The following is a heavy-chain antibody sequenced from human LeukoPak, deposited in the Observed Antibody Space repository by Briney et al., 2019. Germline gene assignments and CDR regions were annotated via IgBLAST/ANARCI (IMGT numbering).Heavy chain of an antibody. D-gene: IGHD6-13*01. V-gene: IGHV4-4*07. J-gene: IGHJ4*02. Sequence: SETLSLTCTVSGGSISSYYWSWIRQPAGKGLEWIGRIYTSGSTNYNPSLKSRVTMSVDTSKNQFSLKLSSVTAADTAVYYCARGAVEGDSSSWYYFDYWGQGTLVTVSS. CDR1: GGSISSYY. CDR2: IYTSGST. CDR3: ARGAVEGDSSSWYYFDY.